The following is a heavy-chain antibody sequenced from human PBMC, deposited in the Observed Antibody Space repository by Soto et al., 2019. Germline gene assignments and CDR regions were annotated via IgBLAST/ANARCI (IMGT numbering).Heavy chain of an antibody. CDR1: GFTFYNYA. V-gene: IGHV3-23*01. J-gene: IGHJ3*01. CDR2: ISGGGDGT. Sequence: EVQLLESGGGLVRPGGSLRLSCAASGFTFYNYAMNWVRQAPGKGLEWVSTISGGGDGTYYADSVKGRFTISRDNSRNTVYLQMNSLRAEDTAVYYCAKKGLGSLATYCTTGDCHYAFDVWGQGTLVTLSS. D-gene: IGHD2-8*01. CDR3: AKKGLGSLATYCTTGDCHYAFDV.